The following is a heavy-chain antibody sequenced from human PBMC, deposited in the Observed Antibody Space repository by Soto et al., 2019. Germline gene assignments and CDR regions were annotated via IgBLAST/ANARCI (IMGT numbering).Heavy chain of an antibody. CDR2: IYYSGST. CDR3: AREVGYCSGGSCPRYYYYYGMDV. V-gene: IGHV4-30-4*01. Sequence: SETLSLTCTVSGGSISSGDYYWSWIRQPPGKGLEWIGYIYYSGSTYYNPSLKSRVNISVDTSKNQFSLKLSSVTAADTAVYYCAREVGYCSGGSCPRYYYYYGMDVWGQGTTVTVSS. J-gene: IGHJ6*02. CDR1: GGSISSGDYY. D-gene: IGHD2-15*01.